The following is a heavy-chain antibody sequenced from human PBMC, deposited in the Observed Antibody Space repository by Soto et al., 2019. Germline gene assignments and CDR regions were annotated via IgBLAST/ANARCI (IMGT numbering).Heavy chain of an antibody. J-gene: IGHJ5*02. D-gene: IGHD2-2*01. CDR2: IYYTGST. V-gene: IGHV4-31*03. Sequence: SETLSLTCTVSGGSISTGGYYWTWIRQHPGKGLEWIGYIYYTGSTYYNPSLKSRVTISIDTSKNQFSLRPSSVTAADTAVYYCARRVVNWFDPWGQGALVTVSS. CDR1: GGSISTGGYY. CDR3: ARRVVNWFDP.